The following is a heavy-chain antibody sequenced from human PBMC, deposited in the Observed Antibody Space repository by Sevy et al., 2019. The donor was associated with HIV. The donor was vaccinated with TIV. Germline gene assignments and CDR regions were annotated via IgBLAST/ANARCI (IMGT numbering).Heavy chain of an antibody. CDR2: IGSDGGTT. Sequence: GGSLRLSCAASGFPFSSYSFYWVRQAPGKGLEYVSAIGSDGGTTLYASSVKGRFTISRDNSKNTVFLQMCRLRSEDMGVYYCARDSGTYHAFDVWGRGTMVTVSS. J-gene: IGHJ3*01. CDR3: ARDSGTYHAFDV. CDR1: GFPFSSYS. V-gene: IGHV3-64*01. D-gene: IGHD1-26*01.